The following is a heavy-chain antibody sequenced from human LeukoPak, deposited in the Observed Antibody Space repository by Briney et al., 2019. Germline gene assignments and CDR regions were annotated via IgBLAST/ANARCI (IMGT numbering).Heavy chain of an antibody. CDR1: GGSISSSSSY. CDR2: MYYSGST. CDR3: ATYHQRFDT. J-gene: IGHJ5*02. D-gene: IGHD2-2*01. V-gene: IGHV4-39*02. Sequence: SETLSLTCTVSGGSISSSSSYWGWIRQSPGKGLEWIGNMYYSGSTYYNPSLKSRVTISVDASRNLFSLKLSPVTAADRAVYYCATYHQRFDTWGQGTLVTVSS.